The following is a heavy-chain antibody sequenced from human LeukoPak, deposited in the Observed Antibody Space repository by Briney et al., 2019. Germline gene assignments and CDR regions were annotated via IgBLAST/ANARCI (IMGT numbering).Heavy chain of an antibody. CDR2: IYHSGST. CDR3: ARGQDYYDSSGYYHDAFDI. J-gene: IGHJ3*02. Sequence: SETLSLTCAVSGGSISSGGYSWSWIRQPPGKGPEWIGYIYHSGSTYYNPSLKSRVTISVDRSKNQFSLKLSSVTAADTAVYYCARGQDYYDSSGYYHDAFDIWGQGTMVTVSS. D-gene: IGHD3-22*01. V-gene: IGHV4-30-2*01. CDR1: GGSISSGGYS.